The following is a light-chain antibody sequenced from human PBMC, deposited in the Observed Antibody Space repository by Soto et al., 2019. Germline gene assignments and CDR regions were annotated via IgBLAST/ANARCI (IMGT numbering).Light chain of an antibody. V-gene: IGLV2-14*03. Sequence: QSALTQPASVSGSPGQSITISCTGTRSDIGGYNFVSWYQQHPGKAPKLMIYDVTNRPPGLSDRFSGSKSGNTASLTISGLQAEDEADYYCSSYTTSSTLVFGGGTKLTVL. CDR2: DVT. J-gene: IGLJ3*02. CDR1: RSDIGGYNF. CDR3: SSYTTSSTLV.